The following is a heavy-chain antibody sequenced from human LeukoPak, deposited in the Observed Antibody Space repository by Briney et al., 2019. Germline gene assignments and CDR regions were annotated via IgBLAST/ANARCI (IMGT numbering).Heavy chain of an antibody. J-gene: IGHJ6*04. Sequence: SETLSLTCTVSGGSISSGSYYWSWIRQPAGKGLEWIGRIYTSGSTNYNPSLKSRVTISVDTSKNQFSLKLSSVTAADTAVYYCARKGDVWGKGTTVTVSS. CDR3: ARKGDV. CDR1: GGSISSGSYY. V-gene: IGHV4-61*02. CDR2: IYTSGST.